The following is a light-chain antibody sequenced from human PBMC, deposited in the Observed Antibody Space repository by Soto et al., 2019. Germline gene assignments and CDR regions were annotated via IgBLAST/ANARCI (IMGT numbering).Light chain of an antibody. CDR2: EVT. J-gene: IGLJ1*01. CDR1: TSDFGFYNY. V-gene: IGLV2-14*01. CDR3: RSYTSSTDYV. Sequence: QSALTQPASVSGSPGQSITISCTGTTSDFGFYNYVSWYQHHPGKAPKLLIYEVTNRHSGVSNRFSGSKSGNTASLTISGPQAEDEADYYCRSYTSSTDYVFGTGTKVTVL.